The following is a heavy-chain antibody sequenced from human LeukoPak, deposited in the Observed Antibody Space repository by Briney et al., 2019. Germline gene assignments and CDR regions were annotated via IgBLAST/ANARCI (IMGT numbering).Heavy chain of an antibody. J-gene: IGHJ5*02. V-gene: IGHV4-38-2*02. Sequence: SETLSLTCAVYGGSFSGYYWGWIRQPPGKGLEWIGSIFHSGSTYDNPSLKSRVTISIDTSKNQFSLKLRSVTAADTAVYYCARENTLGWFDPWGQGTLVTVSS. CDR2: IFHSGST. CDR3: ARENTLGWFDP. CDR1: GGSFSGYY. D-gene: IGHD7-27*01.